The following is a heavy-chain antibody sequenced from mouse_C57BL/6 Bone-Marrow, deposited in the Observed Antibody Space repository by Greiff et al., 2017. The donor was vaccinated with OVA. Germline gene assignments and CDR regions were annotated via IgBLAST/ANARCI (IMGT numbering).Heavy chain of an antibody. Sequence: VQLQESGAELARPGASVKLSCKASGYTFTSYGISWVKQRTGQGLEWIGEIYPRSGNTYYNEKFKGKATLTADKSSSTAYMELRSLTSEDSAVYFCARGYYGRYAMDYWGQGTSVTISS. CDR2: IYPRSGNT. J-gene: IGHJ4*01. CDR1: GYTFTSYG. V-gene: IGHV1-81*01. D-gene: IGHD1-1*01. CDR3: ARGYYGRYAMDY.